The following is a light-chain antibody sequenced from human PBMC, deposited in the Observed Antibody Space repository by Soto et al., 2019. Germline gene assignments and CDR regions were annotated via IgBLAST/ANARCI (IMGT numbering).Light chain of an antibody. J-gene: IGKJ2*01. CDR2: GAS. CDR1: QSVNSN. V-gene: IGKV3-15*01. CDR3: QQPNSWPPV. Sequence: EIVMTQSPATLSVSPGERATLSCRASQSVNSNLAWYQQKPGHSPRLLIYGASTRVTGIPARFSGSGSGTEFTLTISSLPSEDYAIYYCQQPNSWPPVFGQGTKLEIK.